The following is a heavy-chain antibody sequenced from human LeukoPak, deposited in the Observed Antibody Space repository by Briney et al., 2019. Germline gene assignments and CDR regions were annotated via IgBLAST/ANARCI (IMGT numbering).Heavy chain of an antibody. J-gene: IGHJ4*02. Sequence: GGSLRLSCAASGFTFSSYAIIWVRQSPGKGLEWFSAISCGGGSTYYADSVKGRFTISRDNSKNTLYLQMNSLRADDTAVYYCAKDERPGIAARYFDYWGQGTLVTVSS. CDR1: GFTFSSYA. D-gene: IGHD6-6*01. CDR3: AKDERPGIAARYFDY. V-gene: IGHV3-23*01. CDR2: ISCGGGST.